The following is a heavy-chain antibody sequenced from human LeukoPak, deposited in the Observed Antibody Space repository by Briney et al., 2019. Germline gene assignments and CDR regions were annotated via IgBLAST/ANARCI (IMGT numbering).Heavy chain of an antibody. V-gene: IGHV3-64D*09. Sequence: GGSLRLSCSASGFTFSSCAMHWVRQAPGKGLEYVSVVSSNGDSTYYADSMKGRVTISRDNSKNTLYLQMSSLRAEDTAVYYCVKGMTGDYWYFDLWGRGTLVTVSS. J-gene: IGHJ2*01. D-gene: IGHD3-9*01. CDR1: GFTFSSCA. CDR2: VSSNGDST. CDR3: VKGMTGDYWYFDL.